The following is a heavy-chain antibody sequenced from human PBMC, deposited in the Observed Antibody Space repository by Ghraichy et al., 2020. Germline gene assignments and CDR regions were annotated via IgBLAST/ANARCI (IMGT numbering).Heavy chain of an antibody. CDR1: GGSISSYY. J-gene: IGHJ3*02. Sequence: SETLSLTCTVSGGSISSYYWSWIRQPPGKGLEWIGYIYYSGSPNYNPSLKSRVTISVDTSKNQFSLKLSSVTAADTAVYYCARPLWFGELLYPEGVAFDIWGLGTMVTVSS. CDR2: IYYSGSP. CDR3: ARPLWFGELLYPEGVAFDI. V-gene: IGHV4-59*01. D-gene: IGHD3-10*01.